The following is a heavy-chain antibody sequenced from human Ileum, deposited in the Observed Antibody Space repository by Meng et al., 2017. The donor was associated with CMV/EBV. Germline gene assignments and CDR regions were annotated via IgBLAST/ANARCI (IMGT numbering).Heavy chain of an antibody. CDR3: ASLLGGYCSSTSCPNPLFDY. V-gene: IGHV4-34*01. J-gene: IGHJ4*02. CDR1: FSGYY. Sequence: FSGYYGSWSRQPPGKGLEWIGEINHSGSTNYNPSLKRRVTISVDTSKNQFSLKLSSVTAADTAVYYCASLLGGYCSSTSCPNPLFDYWGQGTLVTVSS. D-gene: IGHD2-2*01. CDR2: INHSGST.